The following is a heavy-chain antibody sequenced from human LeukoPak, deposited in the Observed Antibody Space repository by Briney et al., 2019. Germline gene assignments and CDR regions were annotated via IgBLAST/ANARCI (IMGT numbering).Heavy chain of an antibody. CDR2: ISYDGSNK. CDR1: GFTFSSYG. J-gene: IGHJ5*02. CDR3: ARSSSWDYNWFDP. V-gene: IGHV3-30*03. D-gene: IGHD6-13*01. Sequence: QPGGSLRLSCAASGFTFSSYGMHWVRQAPGKGLEWVAVISYDGSNKYYADSVKGRFTISRDNSKNTLYLQMNSLRAEDTAVYYCARSSSWDYNWFDPWGQGTLVTVSS.